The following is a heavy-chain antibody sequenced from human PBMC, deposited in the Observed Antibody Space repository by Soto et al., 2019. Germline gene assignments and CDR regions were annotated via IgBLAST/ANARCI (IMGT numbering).Heavy chain of an antibody. CDR3: STEQRAVAGSPDEMDV. V-gene: IGHV3-15*01. J-gene: IGHJ6*02. CDR1: GVTFSNAW. Sequence: SGGSLRLSCAASGVTFSNAWMSWVRQAPGKGREWVGRIKSKTDGRTTDYAAPVKGRFTITRDDSKNTLYLQMNSLKTEDTAVYYCSTEQRAVAGSPDEMDVWGQGTTVTVSS. CDR2: IKSKTDGRTT. D-gene: IGHD6-19*01.